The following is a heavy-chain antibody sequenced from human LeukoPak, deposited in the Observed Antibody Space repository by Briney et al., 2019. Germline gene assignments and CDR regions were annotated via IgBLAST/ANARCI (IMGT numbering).Heavy chain of an antibody. CDR1: GYTFTGYY. V-gene: IGHV1-2*02. J-gene: IGHJ4*02. D-gene: IGHD2-15*01. Sequence: ASVKVSCKASGYTFTGYYMHWVRQAPGQGLEWMGWINPNSGGTNYAQKFQGRVTMTRDTSISTAYMELSRLRSDDTAVYYCARGYCSGGGCDGPLDYWGQGTLVTVSS. CDR3: ARGYCSGGGCDGPLDY. CDR2: INPNSGGT.